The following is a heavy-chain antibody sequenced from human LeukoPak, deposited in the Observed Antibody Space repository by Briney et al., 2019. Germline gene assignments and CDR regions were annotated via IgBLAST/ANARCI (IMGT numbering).Heavy chain of an antibody. CDR3: ASLLAAAGSYYYYYYMDV. CDR2: IYYSGST. V-gene: IGHV4-59*12. J-gene: IGHJ6*03. Sequence: SETLSLTCTVSGGSISSYYWSWIRQPPGKGLEWIGYIYYSGSTNYNPSLKSRVTISVDTSKNQFSLKLSSVTAADTAVYYCASLLAAAGSYYYYYYMDVWGKGTTVTVSS. D-gene: IGHD6-13*01. CDR1: GGSISSYY.